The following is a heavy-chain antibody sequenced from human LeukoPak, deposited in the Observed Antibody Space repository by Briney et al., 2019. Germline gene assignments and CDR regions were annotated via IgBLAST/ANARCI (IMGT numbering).Heavy chain of an antibody. V-gene: IGHV1-18*01. Sequence: ASVKVSCKTSGYTFTNHGISWVRQALGQGLEWMGWIIGYNGNTNYVQKFRGRITMTTDTSTSTAYPQLRSLSSDDTALYYCARDLSLGRHDDGEPFDSWGQGTLVTVSS. D-gene: IGHD4-17*01. J-gene: IGHJ4*02. CDR1: GYTFTNHG. CDR3: ARDLSLGRHDDGEPFDS. CDR2: IIGYNGNT.